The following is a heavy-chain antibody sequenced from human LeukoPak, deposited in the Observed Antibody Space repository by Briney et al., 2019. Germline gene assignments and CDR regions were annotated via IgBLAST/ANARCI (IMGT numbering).Heavy chain of an antibody. D-gene: IGHD2-2*01. CDR2: IYYSGST. CDR3: ARDRRCSSTSCYYFDY. Sequence: SETLSLTCTVSGGSISSGGYYWSWIRQHPGKGLERIGYIYYSGSTYYNPPLKSRVTISVDTSKNQFSLKLSSVTAADTAVYYCARDRRCSSTSCYYFDYWGQGTLVTVSS. J-gene: IGHJ4*02. V-gene: IGHV4-31*03. CDR1: GGSISSGGYY.